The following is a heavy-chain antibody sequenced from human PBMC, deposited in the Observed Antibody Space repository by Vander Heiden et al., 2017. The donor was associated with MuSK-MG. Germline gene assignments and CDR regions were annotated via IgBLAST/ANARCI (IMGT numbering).Heavy chain of an antibody. CDR3: AKESWVVTGERDSDY. J-gene: IGHJ4*02. Sequence: EVQLLESGGGLVQPGGSLRLSCASSGFPFSSYALRWVRQAPGKGVEWVAAMRGSGGSKYEGDYVKGGFTNSRVNSKNTLYMKTKSLRAEDMAVEYWAKESWVVTGERDSDYWGQGTLVTVSS. V-gene: IGHV3-23*01. CDR1: GFPFSSYA. CDR2: MRGSGGSK. D-gene: IGHD7-27*01.